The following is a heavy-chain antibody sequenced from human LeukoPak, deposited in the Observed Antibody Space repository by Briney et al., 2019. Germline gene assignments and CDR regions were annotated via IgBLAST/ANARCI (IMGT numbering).Heavy chain of an antibody. CDR3: ARASTHLCSSGWYVWYFDL. J-gene: IGHJ2*01. CDR1: GGSISRYY. V-gene: IGHV4-59*08. CDR2: ISYSGST. D-gene: IGHD6-19*01. Sequence: KPSETLSLTCTVSGGSISRYYWTWIRQPPGKGLEWIGYISYSGSTNYNPSLKSRVTISVDTSKNQFSLKLNSVTAADTAVYYCARASTHLCSSGWYVWYFDLWGRGTLVTVSS.